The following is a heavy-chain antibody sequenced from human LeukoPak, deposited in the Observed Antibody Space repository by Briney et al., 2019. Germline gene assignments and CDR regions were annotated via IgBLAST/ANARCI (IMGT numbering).Heavy chain of an antibody. D-gene: IGHD3-10*01. Sequence: PGGSLRLSCAASGFSFSSYAMSWVRQAPGKGLEWVSAISGSGGSTYYADSVKGRFTISRDNSKNTLYLQMNSLRAEDTAVYYCAKDMRWFGELLWFDYWGQGTLVTVSS. J-gene: IGHJ4*02. V-gene: IGHV3-23*01. CDR3: AKDMRWFGELLWFDY. CDR2: ISGSGGST. CDR1: GFSFSSYA.